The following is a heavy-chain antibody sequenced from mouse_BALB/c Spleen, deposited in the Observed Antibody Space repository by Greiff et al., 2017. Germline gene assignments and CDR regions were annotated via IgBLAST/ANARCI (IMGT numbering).Heavy chain of an antibody. CDR1: GYTFTSYW. CDR2: IDPSDSYT. CDR3: ARGANRPDY. J-gene: IGHJ2*01. Sequence: VKLQESGAELVKPGASVKLSCKASGYTFTSYWMHWVKQRPGQGLEWIGEIDPSDSYTNYNQKFKGKATLTVDKSSSTAYMQLSSLTSEDSAVYYCARGANRPDYWGQGTTLTVSS. D-gene: IGHD3-1*01. V-gene: IGHV1-69*02.